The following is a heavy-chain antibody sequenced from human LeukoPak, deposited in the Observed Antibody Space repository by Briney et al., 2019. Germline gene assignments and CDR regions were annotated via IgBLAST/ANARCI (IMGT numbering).Heavy chain of an antibody. CDR3: ARALPQYYYDSSGSPIFDY. Sequence: SETLSLTCTVSGGAISGYHWSWIRQPAGKGLEWIGRIYTSGSTNYNPSLKSRVTISVDTSKNQFSLKLSSVTAADTAVYYCARALPQYYYDSSGSPIFDYWGQGTLVTVSS. J-gene: IGHJ4*02. V-gene: IGHV4-4*07. CDR2: IYTSGST. CDR1: GGAISGYH. D-gene: IGHD3-22*01.